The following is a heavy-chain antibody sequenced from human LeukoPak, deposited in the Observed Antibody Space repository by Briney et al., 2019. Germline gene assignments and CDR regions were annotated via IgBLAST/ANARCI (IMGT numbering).Heavy chain of an antibody. CDR3: ARGEDWYDCAFDG. J-gene: IGHJ3*01. CDR1: GYTFTIYY. D-gene: IGHD1-1*01. V-gene: IGHV1-46*03. CDR2: INPSGGST. Sequence: GASVKVSCKSSGYTFTIYYMHWVRQAPAQGLGWMGIINPSGGSTSYAQKFQGRVTMTRDTSTSTVYMELSSLRCEDTAVYYCARGEDWYDCAFDGWGQRTMVSVS.